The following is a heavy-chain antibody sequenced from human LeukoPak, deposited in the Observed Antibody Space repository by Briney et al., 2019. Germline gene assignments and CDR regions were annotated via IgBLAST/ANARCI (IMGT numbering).Heavy chain of an antibody. CDR3: AGTGYSSSWYGVFDY. J-gene: IGHJ4*02. Sequence: ASVKVSCKASGYTFTSYAMHWVRQAPGQRLEWMGWINAGNHNTKYSQKLQGRVTITRDTSASTAYMELSSLRSEDTAVYYCAGTGYSSSWYGVFDYWGQETLVTVSS. V-gene: IGHV1-3*01. CDR1: GYTFTSYA. CDR2: INAGNHNT. D-gene: IGHD6-13*01.